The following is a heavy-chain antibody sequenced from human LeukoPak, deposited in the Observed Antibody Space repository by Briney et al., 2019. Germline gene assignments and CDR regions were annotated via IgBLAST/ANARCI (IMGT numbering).Heavy chain of an antibody. CDR3: PRDPEQLGNDY. CDR1: GFTFSSYE. D-gene: IGHD6-13*01. CDR2: ISSSGSTI. Sequence: PGGPLRLSCAASGFTFSSYEMNWVRQAPGKGLEWVSYISSSGSTIYYADSVKGRFTISRDNAKNSLYLQMNSLRAEDTAVYYCPRDPEQLGNDYWGQGTLVTVSS. V-gene: IGHV3-48*03. J-gene: IGHJ4*02.